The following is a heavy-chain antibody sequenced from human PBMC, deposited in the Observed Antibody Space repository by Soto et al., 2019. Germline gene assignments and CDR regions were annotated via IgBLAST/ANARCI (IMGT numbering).Heavy chain of an antibody. CDR1: GYTFTSYA. Sequence: GASVKVSCKASGYTFTSYAMHWVRQAPGQRLEWMGWINAGNGNTKYSQKFQGRVTITRDTSASTAYMELSSLRSEDTAVYYCARVGQQLVRVAFDIWGQRTMVTVSS. J-gene: IGHJ3*02. D-gene: IGHD6-13*01. CDR2: INAGNGNT. V-gene: IGHV1-3*01. CDR3: ARVGQQLVRVAFDI.